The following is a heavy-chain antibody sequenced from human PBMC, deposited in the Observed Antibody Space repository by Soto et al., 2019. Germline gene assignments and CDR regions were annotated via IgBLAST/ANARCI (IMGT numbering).Heavy chain of an antibody. CDR1: GFTFSSYF. J-gene: IGHJ4*02. Sequence: GGSLRVSCSASGFTFSSYFMNWVRQAPGKGLEYVSGITSNGGSSFYADSVKGRFIISRDNSQNTVYLQMSSLTTADTAVYYCLVASAAYWGQGTQVTVSS. CDR3: LVASAAY. CDR2: ITSNGGSS. V-gene: IGHV3-64D*06. D-gene: IGHD6-13*01.